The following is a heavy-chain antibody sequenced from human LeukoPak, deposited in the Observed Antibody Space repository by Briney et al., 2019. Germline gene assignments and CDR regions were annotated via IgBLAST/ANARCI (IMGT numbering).Heavy chain of an antibody. CDR1: GYTFTSYA. CDR2: INAGNGNT. Sequence: ASVKVSCKASGYTFTSYAMHCVRQAPGQRLEWMGWINAGNGNTKYSQKFQGRVTITRDTSASTAYMELSSLRSEDTAVYYCARDKWAVAGRVFDYWGQGTLVTVSS. D-gene: IGHD6-19*01. CDR3: ARDKWAVAGRVFDY. V-gene: IGHV1-3*01. J-gene: IGHJ4*02.